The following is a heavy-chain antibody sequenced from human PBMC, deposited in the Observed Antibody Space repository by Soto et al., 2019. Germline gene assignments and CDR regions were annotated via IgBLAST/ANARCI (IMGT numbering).Heavy chain of an antibody. J-gene: IGHJ4*02. V-gene: IGHV3-30*18. CDR1: GFTFSSYG. CDR3: AKDSDYGIDY. CDR2: ISYDGSNK. Sequence: SLRLSCAASGFTFSSYGMHWVRQAPGKGLEWVAVISYDGSNKYYADSVKGRFTISRDNSKNTLYLQMNSLRAEDTAVYYCAKDSDYGIDYWGQGTLVTVSS. D-gene: IGHD4-17*01.